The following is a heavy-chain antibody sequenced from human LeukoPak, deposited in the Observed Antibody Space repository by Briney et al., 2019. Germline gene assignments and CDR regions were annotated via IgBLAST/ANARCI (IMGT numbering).Heavy chain of an antibody. V-gene: IGHV3-11*01. Sequence: GGSLRLSCAASGFTFSDYYMSWIREAPGKGLEWVSYISSSGSTIYYADSVKGRFTISRDNAKNSLYLQMNSLRAEDTALYYCAKHIHFDYYDSSGYYSEYYFDYWGQGTLVTVSS. CDR1: GFTFSDYY. D-gene: IGHD3-22*01. J-gene: IGHJ4*02. CDR2: ISSSGSTI. CDR3: AKHIHFDYYDSSGYYSEYYFDY.